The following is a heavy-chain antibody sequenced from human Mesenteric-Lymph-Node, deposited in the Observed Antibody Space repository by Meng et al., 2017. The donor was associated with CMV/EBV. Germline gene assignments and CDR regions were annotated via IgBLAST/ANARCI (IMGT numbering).Heavy chain of an antibody. V-gene: IGHV3-30*02. Sequence: GASLKISCAASGFTFSNFGMPWVRQAPGKGLEWVAFMRYYGDDRFYADSVKGRFTISRDNSKTTLYLQMNSLRVEDTAVYYCANRDTAMVMGYGMDAWGQGTTVTVSS. CDR2: MRYYGDDR. CDR1: GFTFSNFG. J-gene: IGHJ6*02. D-gene: IGHD5-18*01. CDR3: ANRDTAMVMGYGMDA.